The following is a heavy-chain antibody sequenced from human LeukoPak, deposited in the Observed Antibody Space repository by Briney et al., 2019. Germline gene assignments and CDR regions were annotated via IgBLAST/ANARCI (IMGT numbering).Heavy chain of an antibody. CDR2: IYYSGST. V-gene: IGHV4-31*03. CDR1: SGSISSVGYY. CDR3: ARFGSAQSLFDY. Sequence: PSETLSLTGTVSSGSISSVGYYWSWIRQHPGKGVEWIGYIYYSGSTYYNPSLKSRVTISVDTSKNQFSLKLSSVTAADTAVYYCARFGSAQSLFDYWGQGTLVTVSS. D-gene: IGHD2-15*01. J-gene: IGHJ4*02.